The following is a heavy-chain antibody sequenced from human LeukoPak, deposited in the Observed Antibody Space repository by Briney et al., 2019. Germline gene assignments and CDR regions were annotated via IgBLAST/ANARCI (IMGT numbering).Heavy chain of an antibody. CDR3: ARARDYYDSSGYYYVSYFDY. CDR2: IYYSGST. Sequence: PSETLSLTCTVSGGSISSGGYYWSWIRQHPGKGLEWIGYIYYSGSTYYNPSLKSRVTISVDTSKNQFSLKLSSVTAADTAVYYCARARDYYDSSGYYYVSYFDYWGQGTLVTVSS. J-gene: IGHJ4*02. CDR1: GGSISSGGYY. D-gene: IGHD3-22*01. V-gene: IGHV4-31*03.